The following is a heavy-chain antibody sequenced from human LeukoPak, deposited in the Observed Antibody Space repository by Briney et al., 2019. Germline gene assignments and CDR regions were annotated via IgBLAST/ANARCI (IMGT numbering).Heavy chain of an antibody. J-gene: IGHJ4*02. Sequence: SETLSLTCTVSGGSISSGSYYWSWIRQPAGKGLEWIGRIYTSGSTNYNPSLKSRVTISVDKSKNQFSLKLSSVTAADTAVYYCASSYYYGSGSYPVEYWGQGTLVTVSS. CDR3: ASSYYYGSGSYPVEY. CDR2: IYTSGST. D-gene: IGHD3-10*01. V-gene: IGHV4-61*02. CDR1: GGSISSGSYY.